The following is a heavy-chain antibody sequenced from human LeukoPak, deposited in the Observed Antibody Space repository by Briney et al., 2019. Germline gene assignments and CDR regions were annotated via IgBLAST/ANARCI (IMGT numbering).Heavy chain of an antibody. CDR3: ARWGPTVTTMDY. CDR2: INSDGSST. D-gene: IGHD4-17*01. V-gene: IGHV3-74*01. CDR1: GFTFSSYW. J-gene: IGHJ4*02. Sequence: GGSLRLSCAASGFTFSSYWTHWVRQAPGKGLVWVSRINSDGSSTSYADSVKGRFTISRDNAKNTLYLQMNSLRAEDTAVYYCARWGPTVTTMDYWGQGTLVTVSS.